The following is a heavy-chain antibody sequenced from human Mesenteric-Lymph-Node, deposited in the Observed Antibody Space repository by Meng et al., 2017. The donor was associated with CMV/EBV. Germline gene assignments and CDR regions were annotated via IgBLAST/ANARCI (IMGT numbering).Heavy chain of an antibody. J-gene: IGHJ4*02. V-gene: IGHV5-51*01. CDR2: IYPGDSDT. CDR1: GYSFTSYW. CDR3: ARRLHSSGANCFDY. Sequence: KGSGYSFTSYWIGWVRQMLGKGLEWMGIIYPGDSDTRYSPSFQGQVTISADKSISTAYLQWSSLKASDTAMYYCARRLHSSGANCFDYWGQGTLVTVSS. D-gene: IGHD2-21*01.